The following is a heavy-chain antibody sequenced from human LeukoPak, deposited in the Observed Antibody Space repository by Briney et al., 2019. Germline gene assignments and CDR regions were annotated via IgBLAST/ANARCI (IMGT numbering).Heavy chain of an antibody. V-gene: IGHV3-7*03. Sequence: GGSLRLSCAASGFTFSSYWMSWVRQAPGKGLEWMANIKQDGSEKYYVDSVKGRFTISRDNAKNSLYLQMNSLRADDTAVYYCARDVRYSSGWSMYYYYYYMDVWGKGTTVTVSS. CDR3: ARDVRYSSGWSMYYYYYYMDV. J-gene: IGHJ6*03. CDR1: GFTFSSYW. CDR2: IKQDGSEK. D-gene: IGHD6-19*01.